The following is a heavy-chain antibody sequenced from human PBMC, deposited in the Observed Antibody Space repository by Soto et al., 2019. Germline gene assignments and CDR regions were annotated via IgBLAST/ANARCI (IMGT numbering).Heavy chain of an antibody. CDR3: ARVPGP. CDR2: IYHSGST. Sequence: SETLSLTCAVSGGSIISCGYSWSWIRQPPGKGLDWIGYIYHSGSTYYNPSLKSRVTISVDRSKNQFSLKLSSVTAADTAVYYRARVPGPWGQGTLVTVSS. CDR1: GGSIISCGYS. V-gene: IGHV4-30-2*01. J-gene: IGHJ5*02.